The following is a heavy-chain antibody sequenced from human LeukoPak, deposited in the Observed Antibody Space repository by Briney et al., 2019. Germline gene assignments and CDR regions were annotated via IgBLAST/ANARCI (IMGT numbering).Heavy chain of an antibody. CDR1: GFTFSSYA. D-gene: IGHD4-17*01. V-gene: IGHV3-23*01. J-gene: IGHJ4*02. CDR3: ARDGGYGDEASPDY. Sequence: GGSLRLSCAASGFTFSSYAMSWVRQAPGKGLEWVSAISGSGGSTYYADSVKGRFTISRDNSKNTLYLQMNSLRAEDTAVYYCARDGGYGDEASPDYWGQGTLVTVSS. CDR2: ISGSGGST.